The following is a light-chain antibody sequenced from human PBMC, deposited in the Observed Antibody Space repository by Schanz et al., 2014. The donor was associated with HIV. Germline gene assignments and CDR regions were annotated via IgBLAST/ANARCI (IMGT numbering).Light chain of an antibody. V-gene: IGLV1-40*01. CDR2: GNN. CDR1: SSNIGAGYD. CDR3: AVWDDGLKAWV. J-gene: IGLJ3*02. Sequence: QSVLTQPPSVSGAPGQRVTISCTGSSSNIGAGYDVHWYQQLPGTAPKLLIYGNNNRPSGVPDRFSGSKSGTSASLAITGLQSEDEADYYCAVWDDGLKAWVFGGGTKLTVL.